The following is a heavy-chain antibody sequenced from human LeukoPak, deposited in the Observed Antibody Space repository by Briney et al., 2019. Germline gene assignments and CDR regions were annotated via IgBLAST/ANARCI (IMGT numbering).Heavy chain of an antibody. V-gene: IGHV1-18*01. D-gene: IGHD2-21*02. CDR2: ISAYNGNT. CDR1: GYTFTSYG. CDR3: ARDNIVVVTATSLGFDY. J-gene: IGHJ4*02. Sequence: GESLKISCKASGYTFTSYGISWVRQAPGQGLEWMGWISAYNGNTNYAQKFQGRVTITADESTSTAYMELSSLRSEDTAVYYCARDNIVVVTATSLGFDYWGQGTLVTVSS.